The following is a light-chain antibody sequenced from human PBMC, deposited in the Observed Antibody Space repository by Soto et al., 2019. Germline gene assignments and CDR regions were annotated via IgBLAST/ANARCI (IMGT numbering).Light chain of an antibody. CDR3: QQRTSWPRT. CDR2: DAA. Sequence: DIVLTQSPATLSLSPGDRASLSCRASQSIGTSLAWYQQQPGQPPRLLIHDAAYRASGVPARFSGSGSGTAFSLSIRSLEPEDFAVYYCQQRTSWPRTFGRGTKLQI. CDR1: QSIGTS. J-gene: IGKJ1*01. V-gene: IGKV3-11*01.